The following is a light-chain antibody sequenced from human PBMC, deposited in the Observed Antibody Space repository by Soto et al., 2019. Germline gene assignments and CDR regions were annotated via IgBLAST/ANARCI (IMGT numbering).Light chain of an antibody. CDR2: DVS. V-gene: IGLV2-14*03. CDR3: SSYTGRRTLV. CDR1: SSDVGAYNY. J-gene: IGLJ2*01. Sequence: QSALTQPASVSGSPGQSITISCTGTSSDVGAYNYVSWYQHRPGKAPNLMIYDVSNRPSGVSNRFSGSKSGNTASLTISGLQAEDEADYYCSSYTGRRTLVFGGGTKVTVL.